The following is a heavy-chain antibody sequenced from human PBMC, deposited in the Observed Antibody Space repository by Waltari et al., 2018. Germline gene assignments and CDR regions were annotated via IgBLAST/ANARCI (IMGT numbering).Heavy chain of an antibody. V-gene: IGHV3-53*01. J-gene: IGHJ4*02. Sequence: ELELVQSGGGDVQPGGSLRLSCVASGFSVGNNYMTWVRQAPGKGPEYVSVIFADGTTLYARSVKGRFTISRDSSKNTVFLQMHSLGVDDTPVYYCARDSGAGGPFFLWGQGDLVTVSS. CDR3: ARDSGAGGPFFL. CDR2: IFADGTT. D-gene: IGHD1-26*01. CDR1: GFSVGNNY.